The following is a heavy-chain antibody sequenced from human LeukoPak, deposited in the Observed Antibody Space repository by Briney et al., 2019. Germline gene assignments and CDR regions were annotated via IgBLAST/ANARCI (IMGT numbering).Heavy chain of an antibody. CDR3: AKNRGGSYYSGSDY. D-gene: IGHD1-26*01. Sequence: GGSLRLSCAASGFTFSSYWVSWVRQAPGKGLEWVANIKQDGSEKYYVDSVKGRFTISRDNAKNMLYLQMNSLRAEDTAVYYCAKNRGGSYYSGSDYWGQGTLVTVSS. V-gene: IGHV3-7*03. J-gene: IGHJ4*02. CDR2: IKQDGSEK. CDR1: GFTFSSYW.